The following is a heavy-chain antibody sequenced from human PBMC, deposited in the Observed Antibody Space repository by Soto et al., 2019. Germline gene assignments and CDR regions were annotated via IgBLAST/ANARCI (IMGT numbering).Heavy chain of an antibody. V-gene: IGHV3-66*04. Sequence: GGSLRLSCAASGFTVSSNYMSWVRQAPGKGLEWVSVIYSGGSTYYADSVKGRFTISRDNSKNTLYLQMNSLRAEDTAVYYCASQVMVRGVISFDYWGQGTLVTVSS. J-gene: IGHJ4*02. CDR3: ASQVMVRGVISFDY. CDR2: IYSGGST. CDR1: GFTVSSNY. D-gene: IGHD3-10*01.